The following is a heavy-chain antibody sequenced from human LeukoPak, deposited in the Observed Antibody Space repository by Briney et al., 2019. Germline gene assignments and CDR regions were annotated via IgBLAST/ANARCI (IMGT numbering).Heavy chain of an antibody. CDR1: GYTFSGYY. J-gene: IGHJ5*02. CDR3: ARDRDGSSRNWFDP. D-gene: IGHD6-13*01. V-gene: IGHV1-2*06. Sequence: ASVKVSCKASGYTFSGYYIHWVRQAPGQGLEWMGRINPNSGGTNYAQKFQGRVTMTRDASITTAYMELSSLISDDTAVYYCARDRDGSSRNWFDPWGQGTLVTVSP. CDR2: INPNSGGT.